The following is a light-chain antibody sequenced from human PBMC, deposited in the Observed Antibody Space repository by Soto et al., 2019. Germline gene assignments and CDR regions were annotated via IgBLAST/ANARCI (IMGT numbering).Light chain of an antibody. Sequence: QSVLTQPPSASGTPGQRVTISCSGSSSNIGSNYVYWYQQLPGTAPKLHIYRNNQRPSGVPDRFSGSKSGTSASLAISGLRSEDEADYYCAAWDDILSGDVVFGGGTQLTVL. CDR1: SSNIGSNY. V-gene: IGLV1-47*01. CDR3: AAWDDILSGDVV. CDR2: RNN. J-gene: IGLJ2*01.